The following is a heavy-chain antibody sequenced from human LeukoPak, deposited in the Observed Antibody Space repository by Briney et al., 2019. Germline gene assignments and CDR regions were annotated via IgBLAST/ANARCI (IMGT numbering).Heavy chain of an antibody. V-gene: IGHV1-24*01. CDR1: GYTLTELS. D-gene: IGHD6-6*01. CDR3: ARDQPRPDYYYYGMDV. Sequence: ASVTVSFKVSGYTLTELSMHWVRQAPGKRLERMGGFDPEDGETIYAQKFQGRVTMPEDTSTDTAYMELSSLRSEDTAVYYCARDQPRPDYYYYGMDVWGQGTTVTVSS. CDR2: FDPEDGET. J-gene: IGHJ6*02.